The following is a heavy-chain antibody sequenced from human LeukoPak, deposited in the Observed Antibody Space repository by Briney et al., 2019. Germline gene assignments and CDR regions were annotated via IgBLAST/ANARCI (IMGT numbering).Heavy chain of an antibody. D-gene: IGHD5-24*01. CDR1: GVTVSSNY. CDR2: IYSGGST. V-gene: IGHV3-53*01. J-gene: IGHJ4*02. Sequence: PGGSLRLSCAASGVTVSSNYMSWVRQAPGKGLEWVSVIYSGGSTYYADSVKGRFTISRDNSKNTLYLQMNSLRAEDTAVYYCAKVLDGYNPRLFDYWGQGTLVTVSS. CDR3: AKVLDGYNPRLFDY.